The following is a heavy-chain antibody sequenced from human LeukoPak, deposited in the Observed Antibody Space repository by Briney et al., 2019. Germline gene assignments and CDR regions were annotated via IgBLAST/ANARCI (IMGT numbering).Heavy chain of an antibody. V-gene: IGHV1-46*01. Sequence: ASVKVSCKASGYTFTNYYIHWVRQAPGQGLEWMGIINPSGGRTTYAQKFQGRITMTRHTSTSTAYMELRSLRSDDTAVYYCARDLPYSGSYSVDYWGQGTLVTVSS. CDR3: ARDLPYSGSYSVDY. J-gene: IGHJ4*02. D-gene: IGHD1-26*01. CDR2: INPSGGRT. CDR1: GYTFTNYY.